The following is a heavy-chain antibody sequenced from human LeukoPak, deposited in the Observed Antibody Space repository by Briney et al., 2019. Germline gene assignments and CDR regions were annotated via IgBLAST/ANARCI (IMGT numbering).Heavy chain of an antibody. CDR2: ISSSSTYT. CDR3: ARDLTLYDNGAYVPYYFDL. D-gene: IGHD4-17*01. CDR1: GFIFSDYY. J-gene: IGHJ4*02. Sequence: PGGSLRLSCAASGFIFSDYYMSWIRQAPGKGQEWVSYISSSSTYTSYADSVKGRFTISRDNAKNSLYLDMNSLRAEDTARYYCARDLTLYDNGAYVPYYFDLWGQGTLVTVSS. V-gene: IGHV3-11*06.